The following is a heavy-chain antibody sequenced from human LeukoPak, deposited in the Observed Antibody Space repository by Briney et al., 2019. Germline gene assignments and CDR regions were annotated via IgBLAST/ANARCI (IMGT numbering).Heavy chain of an antibody. V-gene: IGHV4-34*01. CDR1: GGSFSGYY. CDR3: ARGRLLRSPRQVKHYYYYYMDV. J-gene: IGHJ6*03. Sequence: KPSETLSLTCAVYGGSFSGYYWSWIRQPPGKGLEWIGEINHSGSTNYNPSLKSRVTISVDTSKNQFSLKLSSVTAADTAVYYCARGRLLRSPRQVKHYYYYYMDVWGKGTTVTVSS. CDR2: INHSGST. D-gene: IGHD2-15*01.